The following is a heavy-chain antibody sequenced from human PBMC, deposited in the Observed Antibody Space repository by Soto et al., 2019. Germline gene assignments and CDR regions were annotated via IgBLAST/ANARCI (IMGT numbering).Heavy chain of an antibody. J-gene: IGHJ4*02. CDR1: GYTFPSYY. Sequence: QVQLVQSGAEVKEPGASMKVSFKASGYTFPSYYIQLVRQATGPGLEWMGWMNPNSGNTGYAQKFQGRVTMTRNTSISTAYMELSSLRSEDTAVYYCAREKGGGSYLDYWGQGTLVTVSS. D-gene: IGHD1-26*01. CDR2: MNPNSGNT. CDR3: AREKGGGSYLDY. V-gene: IGHV1-8*01.